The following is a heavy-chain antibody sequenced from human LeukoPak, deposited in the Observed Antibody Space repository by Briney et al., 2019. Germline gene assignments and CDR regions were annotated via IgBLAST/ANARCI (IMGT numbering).Heavy chain of an antibody. J-gene: IGHJ4*02. CDR3: ARVRGGYDGGYFDY. Sequence: GGSLRLSCAASGFTVSSNYMSWVRQAPGKGLEWVSVIYSGGSTYYADSVKGRFTISRDNSKNTLYLQMNSLRAEDTAVYYCARVRGGYDGGYFDYRGQGTLVTVSS. D-gene: IGHD5-12*01. V-gene: IGHV3-53*01. CDR2: IYSGGST. CDR1: GFTVSSNY.